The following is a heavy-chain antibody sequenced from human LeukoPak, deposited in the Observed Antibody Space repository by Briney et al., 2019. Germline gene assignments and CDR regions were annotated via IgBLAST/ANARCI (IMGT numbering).Heavy chain of an antibody. V-gene: IGHV3-9*01. CDR2: ISKDSRPI. Sequence: GRSLRLSCAASGLTFGVYAMDWVRHVPGKGLEWVSGISKDSRPIVYADSVKGRFTISRDNARKSLHLQMGSLRTEDTAFSYCGAKEGGLASFDYWGQGTLVTVSS. CDR1: GLTFGVYA. D-gene: IGHD3-16*01. J-gene: IGHJ4*02. CDR3: GAKEGGLASFDY.